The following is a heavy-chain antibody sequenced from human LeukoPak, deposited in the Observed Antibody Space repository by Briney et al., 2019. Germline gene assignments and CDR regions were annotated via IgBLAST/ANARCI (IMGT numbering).Heavy chain of an antibody. V-gene: IGHV4-34*01. CDR2: INHSGST. CDR3: ARVVYYYGSGSYSAWFDP. CDR1: GGSISGYY. D-gene: IGHD3-10*01. J-gene: IGHJ5*02. Sequence: PSETLSLTCAVYGGSISGYYWSWIRQPPGKGLEWIGEINHSGSTNYNPSLKSRVTISVDTSKNQFSLKLSSVTAADTAVYYCARVVYYYGSGSYSAWFDPWGQGTLVTVSS.